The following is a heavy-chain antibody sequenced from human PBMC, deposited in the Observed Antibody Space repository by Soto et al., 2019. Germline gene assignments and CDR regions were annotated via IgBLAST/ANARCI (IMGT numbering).Heavy chain of an antibody. CDR3: ARVSYDILTGSPTREDNWFDP. Sequence: GASVKVSCKASGYTFTSYDINWVRQATGQRLEWMGWMNPNSGNTGYAQKFQGRVTMTRNTSISTAYMELSSLRSEDTAVYYCARVSYDILTGSPTREDNWFDPWGQGTLVTVSS. J-gene: IGHJ5*02. D-gene: IGHD3-9*01. CDR1: GYTFTSYD. V-gene: IGHV1-8*01. CDR2: MNPNSGNT.